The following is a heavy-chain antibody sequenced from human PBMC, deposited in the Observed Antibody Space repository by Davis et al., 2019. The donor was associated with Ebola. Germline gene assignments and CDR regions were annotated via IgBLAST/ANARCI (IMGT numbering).Heavy chain of an antibody. Sequence: SETLSLTCTVSGGSISSSRYYWGWIRQPPGKGLEWIGSIYYSGSTYYNPSLKSRVTISVDTSKNQFSLKLSSVTAADTAVYYCARGSCSSTSCYGVLFDYWGQGTRVTVSS. V-gene: IGHV4-39*01. CDR3: ARGSCSSTSCYGVLFDY. CDR1: GGSISSSRYY. J-gene: IGHJ4*02. D-gene: IGHD2-2*01. CDR2: IYYSGST.